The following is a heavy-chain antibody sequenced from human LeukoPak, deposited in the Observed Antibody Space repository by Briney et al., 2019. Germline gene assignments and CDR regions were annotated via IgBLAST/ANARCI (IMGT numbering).Heavy chain of an antibody. D-gene: IGHD3-10*01. Sequence: GGSLRLSCAASGFTFSSYSMNWVRQAPGKGLEWVSYISSSSSTIYYADSVKGRFTISRDNAKNSPYLQMNSLRVEDAAVYYCSKDLTSDFGGDLDPWGQGTLVTVSS. CDR3: SKDLTSDFGGDLDP. CDR1: GFTFSSYS. CDR2: ISSSSSTI. V-gene: IGHV3-48*04. J-gene: IGHJ5*02.